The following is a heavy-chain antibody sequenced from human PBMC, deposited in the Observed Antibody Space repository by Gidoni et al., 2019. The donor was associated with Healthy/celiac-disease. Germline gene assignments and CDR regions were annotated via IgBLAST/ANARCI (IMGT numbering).Heavy chain of an antibody. CDR1: GGYFSGYY. CDR2: INHSGST. Sequence: QVQLQQWGAGLLKPSATLSPTCAAYGGYFSGYYWSWLRQPPGNGLEWIGEINHSGSTNYNTSLKSRVTISVDTSKDQFSLKLSAVTAADTAVYYCARGYSSPMDVWGKGTTVTVSS. CDR3: ARGYSSPMDV. J-gene: IGHJ6*03. V-gene: IGHV4-34*01. D-gene: IGHD6-13*01.